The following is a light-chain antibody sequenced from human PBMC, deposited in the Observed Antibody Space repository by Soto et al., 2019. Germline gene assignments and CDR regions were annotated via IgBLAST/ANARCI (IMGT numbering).Light chain of an antibody. V-gene: IGKV3-15*01. J-gene: IGKJ4*01. CDR1: QSVRSG. CDR2: DAS. CDR3: QQYNNWPPLT. Sequence: EIVMTQSPATLSVSPGDIATLSCRASQSVRSGLAWYQQIPGQAPRLLIYDASTRATGIPARFGGSGSGTEFTLTISSLQSEDFAVYYCQQYNNWPPLTFGGGTKVELK.